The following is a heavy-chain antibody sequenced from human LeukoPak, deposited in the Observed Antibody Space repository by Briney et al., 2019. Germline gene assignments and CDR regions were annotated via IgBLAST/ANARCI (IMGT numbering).Heavy chain of an antibody. Sequence: ASVKVSCKVSGYTLTELSMHGVRQAPGKGLEWMGGFDPEDDETISAQRFQGRVTMTEDTSTDTAYMELSSLRSEDTAVYFCATLESILVPYFDYWGQGTLVTVSS. J-gene: IGHJ4*02. CDR1: GYTLTELS. D-gene: IGHD2-8*02. CDR2: FDPEDDET. CDR3: ATLESILVPYFDY. V-gene: IGHV1-24*01.